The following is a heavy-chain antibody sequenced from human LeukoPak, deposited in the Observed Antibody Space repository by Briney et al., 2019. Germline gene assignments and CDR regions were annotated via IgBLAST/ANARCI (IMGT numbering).Heavy chain of an antibody. J-gene: IGHJ4*02. Sequence: GGSLRLSCAASGFTFSDYGMVWVRQAPGKGLEWVAFIRFDGSIKYYTDSVKDRFTVSRDNFKNTLYLQMNSLRAEDTAIYYCAKDLRYSGSLRAMDYWGQGTMVTVSS. D-gene: IGHD1-26*01. CDR2: IRFDGSIK. CDR1: GFTFSDYG. V-gene: IGHV3-30*02. CDR3: AKDLRYSGSLRAMDY.